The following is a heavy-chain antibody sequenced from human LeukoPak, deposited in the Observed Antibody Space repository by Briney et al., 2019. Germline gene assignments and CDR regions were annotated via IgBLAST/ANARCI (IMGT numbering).Heavy chain of an antibody. Sequence: SETLSLTCTVSGGSISSSSYYWGWIRQPPGKGLEWIGSIYYSGSTYYNPSLKSRVTISVDTSKNQFSLKLSSVTAADTAVYYCARNTSGSVEYYGMDVWGQGTTVTVSS. J-gene: IGHJ6*02. D-gene: IGHD6-25*01. CDR3: ARNTSGSVEYYGMDV. CDR1: GGSISSSSYY. CDR2: IYYSGST. V-gene: IGHV4-39*01.